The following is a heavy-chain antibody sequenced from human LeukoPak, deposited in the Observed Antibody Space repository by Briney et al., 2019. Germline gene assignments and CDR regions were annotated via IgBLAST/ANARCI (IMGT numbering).Heavy chain of an antibody. Sequence: SETLSLTCTVSSGSINSSGHYWGWVRQPPGKGLEWIGSFYYFGSTYYNPSLKSRVTIPVDTSKNQFSLKLSSVTAADTAVYYCASLRERSYYARGFDYWGQGTLVTVSS. CDR3: ASLRERSYYARGFDY. D-gene: IGHD1-26*01. CDR2: FYYFGST. CDR1: SGSINSSGHY. J-gene: IGHJ4*02. V-gene: IGHV4-39*01.